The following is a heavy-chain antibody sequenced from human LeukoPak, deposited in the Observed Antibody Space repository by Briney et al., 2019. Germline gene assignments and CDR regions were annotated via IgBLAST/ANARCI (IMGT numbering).Heavy chain of an antibody. J-gene: IGHJ4*02. CDR1: GFTCSSCA. CDR2: ISGCGCST. CDR3: AKNSLFGVVLSYFDY. D-gene: IGHD3-3*01. V-gene: IGHV3-23*01. Sequence: GGPLSLSCAPSGFTCSSCAMRWLRQAPGKGLEGVSAISGCGCSTFYADSVKGRFTISRDNSKNPLYLQMNSLRAEDRAVYYWAKNSLFGVVLSYFDYWGQGTLVTVSS.